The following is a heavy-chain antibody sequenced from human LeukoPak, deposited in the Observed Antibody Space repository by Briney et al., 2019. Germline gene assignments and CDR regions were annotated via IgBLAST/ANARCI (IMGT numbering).Heavy chain of an antibody. D-gene: IGHD6-13*01. CDR3: ATGEQQLAHNWFDP. J-gene: IGHJ5*02. V-gene: IGHV1-2*02. CDR2: INPNSGGT. CDR1: GYTFTGYY. Sequence: ASVKVSCKASGYTFTGYYMHWVRQAPGQGLEWMGWINPNSGGTNYAQKFQGRVTMTRDTSISTAYMELSSLRSEDTAVYYCATGEQQLAHNWFDPWGQGTLVTVSS.